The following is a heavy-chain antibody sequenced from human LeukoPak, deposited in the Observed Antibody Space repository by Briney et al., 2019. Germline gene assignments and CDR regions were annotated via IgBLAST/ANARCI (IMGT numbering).Heavy chain of an antibody. J-gene: IGHJ4*02. CDR2: IYYSGST. CDR3: ARYDYGDYDFDY. D-gene: IGHD4-17*01. V-gene: IGHV4-30-4*01. Sequence: SQTLSLTCTVSGGSISSGDYYWSWIRQPPGKGLEWIGYIYYSGSTYYNPSLESRVTISVDTSKNQFSLKLSSVTAADTAVYYCARYDYGDYDFDYWGQGTLVTVSS. CDR1: GGSISSGDYY.